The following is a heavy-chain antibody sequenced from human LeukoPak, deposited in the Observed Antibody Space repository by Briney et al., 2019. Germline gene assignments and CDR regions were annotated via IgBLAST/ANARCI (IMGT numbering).Heavy chain of an antibody. D-gene: IGHD5-12*01. CDR1: GFTSNYW. J-gene: IGHJ4*02. V-gene: IGHV3-74*01. CDR2: ISGDGSTT. Sequence: PGGSLRLSCAAIGFTSNYWMHWVRQAPGGGLVWVSRISGDGSTTFYADSVKGRFTISRDNSKNTLYLQMNSLRAEDTAVYYCTRGYSGYGNFDCWGQGTLVTVSS. CDR3: TRGYSGYGNFDC.